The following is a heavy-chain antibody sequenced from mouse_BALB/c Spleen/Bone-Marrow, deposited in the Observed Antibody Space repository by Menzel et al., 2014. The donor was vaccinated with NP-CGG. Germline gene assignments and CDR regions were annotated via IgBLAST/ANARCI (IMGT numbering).Heavy chain of an antibody. V-gene: IGHV5-17*02. D-gene: IGHD4-1*01. Sequence: VQLLQSGAGLVQPGGSRKLSCAASGFTLSGFGMHWVRQAPEKGLEWLGYICSGGSTIFYADTVKGRFTIARDNPKNPLFLQMTSLRSEDTAMYYCTRGGNWEDFDYWGQGTTLTVSS. CDR1: GFTLSGFG. CDR3: TRGGNWEDFDY. CDR2: ICSGGSTI. J-gene: IGHJ2*01.